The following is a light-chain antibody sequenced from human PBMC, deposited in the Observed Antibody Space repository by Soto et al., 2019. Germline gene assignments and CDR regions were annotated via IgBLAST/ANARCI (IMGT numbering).Light chain of an antibody. Sequence: VMTQSPATLSVSPRSRATLSCRASQSISSNLAGYQQKPGQAPRLLMFRTSSRATGFPARFSGSGSGTEFNLTISSLQSEDFGVYYCQQYNNWPRATFGGGTKVDNK. CDR3: QQYNNWPRAT. J-gene: IGKJ4*01. CDR2: RTS. CDR1: QSISSN. V-gene: IGKV3-15*01.